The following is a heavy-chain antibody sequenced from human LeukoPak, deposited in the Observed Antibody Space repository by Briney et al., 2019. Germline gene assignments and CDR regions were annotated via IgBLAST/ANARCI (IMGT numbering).Heavy chain of an antibody. D-gene: IGHD6-13*01. CDR3: AKAAGKYYFDY. Sequence: PGGSLRLSCAASGFTFSSYWMHWVRQAPGKGLVWVSRINSDGSSTTYADSVKGRFTISRDNAKNTLYLEMNSLRAEDTALYYCAKAAGKYYFDYWGQGTLVTVSS. CDR2: INSDGSST. V-gene: IGHV3-74*01. J-gene: IGHJ4*02. CDR1: GFTFSSYW.